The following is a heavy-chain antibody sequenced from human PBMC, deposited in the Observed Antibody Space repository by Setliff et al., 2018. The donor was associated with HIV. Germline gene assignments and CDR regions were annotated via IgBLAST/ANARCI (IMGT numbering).Heavy chain of an antibody. J-gene: IGHJ4*02. D-gene: IGHD4-17*01. CDR3: ARGFYGDYYFDY. CDR2: IFPGDSDT. V-gene: IGHV5-51*01. CDR1: GYSFTRYW. Sequence: PGESLKISCQGSGYSFTRYWIGGVRQMPGKGLEWMGIIFPGDSDTRFSPSFQGQVSLSVDKSATTAYLHWSSLKASDTAMYYCARGFYGDYYFDYWGQGTLVTVSS.